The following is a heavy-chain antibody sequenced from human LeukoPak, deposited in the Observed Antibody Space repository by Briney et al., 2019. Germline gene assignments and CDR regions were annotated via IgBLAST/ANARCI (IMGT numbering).Heavy chain of an antibody. CDR2: ISAYNGNT. CDR1: GYTFTSYG. V-gene: IGHV1-18*01. Sequence: ASVKVSCKASGYTFTSYGISWVRQAPGQGLEWMGWISAYNGNTNYAQKLQGRVTMTTDTSTSTAYMKLRSLRSDDTAVYYCARVGGQYYYDSSGYYYFDYWGQGTLVTVSS. J-gene: IGHJ4*02. CDR3: ARVGGQYYYDSSGYYYFDY. D-gene: IGHD3-22*01.